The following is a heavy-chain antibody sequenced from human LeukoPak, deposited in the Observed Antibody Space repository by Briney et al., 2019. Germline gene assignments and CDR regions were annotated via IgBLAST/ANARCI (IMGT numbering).Heavy chain of an antibody. J-gene: IGHJ4*02. D-gene: IGHD3-22*01. V-gene: IGHV3-23*01. CDR1: GFTFSSYA. Sequence: GGSLRLSCAASGFTFSSYAMNWVRQAPGKGLVWVSLISTSGRTHYASSVEGRFTISRDNSKNTLYLQMNSLRAEDTAVYHCAKDLDSTGYYSYRYWGQGTLVTVSS. CDR3: AKDLDSTGYYSYRY. CDR2: ISTSGRT.